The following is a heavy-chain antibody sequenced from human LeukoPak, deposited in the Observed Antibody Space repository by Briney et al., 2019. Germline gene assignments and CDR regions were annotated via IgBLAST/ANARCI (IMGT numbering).Heavy chain of an antibody. CDR3: AKVGRITMVRGVYDY. Sequence: PGGSLRLSCAASGFTFSSYAMSWVRQAPGKGLEWVSAISGSGGSTYYADSVKGRFTISRDNSKNTLYLQMNSLRAEDTTVYYCAKVGRITMVRGVYDYWGQGTLVTVSS. CDR2: ISGSGGST. CDR1: GFTFSSYA. D-gene: IGHD3-10*01. V-gene: IGHV3-23*01. J-gene: IGHJ4*02.